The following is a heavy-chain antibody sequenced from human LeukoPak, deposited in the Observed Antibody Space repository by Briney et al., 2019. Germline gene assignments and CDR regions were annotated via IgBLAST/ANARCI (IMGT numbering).Heavy chain of an antibody. D-gene: IGHD1-26*01. V-gene: IGHV4-31*03. J-gene: IGHJ5*02. CDR1: GGSISSGGYY. Sequence: SETLSLTCTVSGGSISSGGYYWSWIRQHPGKGLEWIGYIYYSGGTYYNPSLKSRVTISVDTSKDQFSLKLTSVTAADTAVYYCARSTSGLYFWADTWSQGSRVTVSS. CDR2: IYYSGGT. CDR3: ARSTSGLYFWADT.